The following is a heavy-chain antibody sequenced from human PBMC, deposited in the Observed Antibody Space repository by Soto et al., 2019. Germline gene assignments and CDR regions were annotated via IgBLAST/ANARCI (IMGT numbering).Heavy chain of an antibody. D-gene: IGHD6-13*01. CDR2: IWYDGSHK. CDR1: GFPFGSHG. V-gene: IGHV3-33*01. CDR3: ARDVAATGAARWLDP. J-gene: IGHJ5*02. Sequence: QVQVVESGGGVVQPGRSLRLSCAASGFPFGSHGMHWVRQVPGKGLEWVAVIWYDGSHKDYAASVRGRFTISRDDSKNTLYLQMDNLRGEDTAIYYCARDVAATGAARWLDPWGQGTLVSVSS.